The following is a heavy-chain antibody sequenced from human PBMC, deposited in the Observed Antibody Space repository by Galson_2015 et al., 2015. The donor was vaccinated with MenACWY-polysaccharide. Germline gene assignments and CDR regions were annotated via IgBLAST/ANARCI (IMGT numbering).Heavy chain of an antibody. D-gene: IGHD2-21*02. CDR1: GYTFTSFD. Sequence: SVKVSCKASGYTFTSFDINWVRQAPGQGLEWMGWMNPNSHNTGSAQKFQGRVTTTSDTSINTAYMELTSLRSDDTAVYYCARAVGDLDYWGQGTLVTVSS. CDR2: MNPNSHNT. J-gene: IGHJ4*02. V-gene: IGHV1-8*01. CDR3: ARAVGDLDY.